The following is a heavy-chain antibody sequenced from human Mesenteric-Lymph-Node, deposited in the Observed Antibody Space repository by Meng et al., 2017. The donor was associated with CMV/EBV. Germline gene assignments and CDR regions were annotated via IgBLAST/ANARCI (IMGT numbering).Heavy chain of an antibody. Sequence: CKASGYAFTGYYIHWVRLAPGQGLEWMGWIHPNSGDTHYAQRFQGRVTMTRDTSITTSYMELSRLRSDDTAVYYCARMGRTTVWFDPWGQGTLVTVSS. D-gene: IGHD1-26*01. CDR3: ARMGRTTVWFDP. J-gene: IGHJ5*02. CDR2: IHPNSGDT. V-gene: IGHV1-2*02. CDR1: GYAFTGYY.